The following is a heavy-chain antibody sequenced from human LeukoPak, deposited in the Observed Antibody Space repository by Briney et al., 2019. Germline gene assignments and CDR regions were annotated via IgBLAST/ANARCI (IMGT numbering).Heavy chain of an antibody. CDR3: ARHESSFGDFWSGYRFDY. CDR2: IYYSGST. V-gene: IGHV4-59*08. D-gene: IGHD3-3*01. CDR1: GGSISSYY. Sequence: SETLSLTCTVPGGSISSYYWSWIRQPPGKGLEWIGYIYYSGSTNYNPSLKSRVTISVDTSKNQFSLKLSSVTAADTAVYYCARHESSFGDFWSGYRFDYWGQGTLVTVSS. J-gene: IGHJ4*02.